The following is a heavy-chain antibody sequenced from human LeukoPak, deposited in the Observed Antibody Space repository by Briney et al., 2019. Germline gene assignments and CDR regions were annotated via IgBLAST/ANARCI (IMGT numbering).Heavy chain of an antibody. CDR1: GFTFSSYG. D-gene: IGHD5-18*01. CDR2: ISYDGSNK. V-gene: IGHV3-30*18. CDR3: AKDLLTYTAMATGYYYYGMDV. J-gene: IGHJ6*02. Sequence: PGRSLRLSCAASGFTFSSYGMHWVRQAPGKGLEWVAVISYDGSNKCYADSVKGRFTISRDNSKNTLYLQMNSLRAEDTAVYYCAKDLLTYTAMATGYYYYGMDVWGQGTTVTVSS.